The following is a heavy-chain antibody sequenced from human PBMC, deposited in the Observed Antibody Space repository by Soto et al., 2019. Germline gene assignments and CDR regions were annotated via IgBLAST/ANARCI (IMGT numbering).Heavy chain of an antibody. J-gene: IGHJ6*02. CDR1: GFTFRDHY. Sequence: EVQLVESGGGLVQPGGSLRLSCTASGFTFRDHYMDWVRQAPGQGLECVGRGRNNVNRDTTEYAASAKGRFTISRDDSKNSLYLQMNRLKTAEPDVYDCTRGGSSSWPENYYNPIDVWGRGTTVTVSS. CDR2: GRNNVNRDTT. CDR3: TRGGSSSWPENYYNPIDV. D-gene: IGHD2-2*01. V-gene: IGHV3-72*01.